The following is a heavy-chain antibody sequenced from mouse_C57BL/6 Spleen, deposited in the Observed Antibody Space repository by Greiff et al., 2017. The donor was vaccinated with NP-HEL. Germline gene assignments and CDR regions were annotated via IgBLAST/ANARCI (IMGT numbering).Heavy chain of an antibody. V-gene: IGHV1-26*01. CDR3: ASYYGSSPSYWYFDV. Sequence: VQLQQSGPELVKPGASVKISCKASGYTFTDYYMNWVKQSHGKSLEWIGDINPNNGGTSYNQKFKGKATLTVDKSSSTAYMELRSLTSEDSAVYYCASYYGSSPSYWYFDVWGTGTTVTVSS. CDR2: INPNNGGT. CDR1: GYTFTDYY. D-gene: IGHD1-1*01. J-gene: IGHJ1*03.